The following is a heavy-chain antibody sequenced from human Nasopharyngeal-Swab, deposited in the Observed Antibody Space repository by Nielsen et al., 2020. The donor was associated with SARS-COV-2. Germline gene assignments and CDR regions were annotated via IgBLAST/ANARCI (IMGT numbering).Heavy chain of an antibody. J-gene: IGHJ4*02. CDR2: ISSSSSYI. CDR3: ARDLGYYDPPFDY. Sequence: IRQPPGKGLEWVSSISSSSSYIYYADSVKGRFTISRDNAKNSLYLQMNSLRAEDTAVYYCARDLGYYDPPFDYWGQGTLVTVSS. V-gene: IGHV3-21*01. D-gene: IGHD3-22*01.